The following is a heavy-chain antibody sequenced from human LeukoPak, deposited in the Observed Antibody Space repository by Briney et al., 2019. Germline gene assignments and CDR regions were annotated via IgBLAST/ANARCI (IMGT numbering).Heavy chain of an antibody. CDR3: ASLSHRGGIQLWSPSDY. J-gene: IGHJ4*02. D-gene: IGHD5-18*01. Sequence: PGRSLRLSCAAPGFTFSSYGMHWVRQAPGKGLEWVAITSYDGSHKYYVDSVKGRFTISRDNSKNTLYLQMNSLRAEDTAVYYCASLSHRGGIQLWSPSDYWGQGTLVTVSS. CDR2: TSYDGSHK. CDR1: GFTFSSYG. V-gene: IGHV3-30*03.